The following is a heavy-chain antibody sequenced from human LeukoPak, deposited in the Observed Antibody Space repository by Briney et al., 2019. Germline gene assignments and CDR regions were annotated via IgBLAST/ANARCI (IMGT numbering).Heavy chain of an antibody. CDR3: AKDASISGSFFLGY. J-gene: IGHJ4*02. V-gene: IGHV3-9*01. CDR1: GFTFDDYA. D-gene: IGHD1-26*01. Sequence: GGSLRLSCAASGFTFDDYAMHWVRQAPGKGLVWVSGISWNSGSIGYADSVKGRFTISRDNAKNSLYLQMNSLRAEDTALYYCAKDASISGSFFLGYWGQGTLVTVSS. CDR2: ISWNSGSI.